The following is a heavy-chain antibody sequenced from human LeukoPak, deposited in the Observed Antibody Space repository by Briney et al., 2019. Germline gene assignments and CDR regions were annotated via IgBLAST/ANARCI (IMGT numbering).Heavy chain of an antibody. CDR2: IKEDGSEK. CDR1: GFTFKTYW. Sequence: GGSLRLSCAASGFTFKTYWMHWVRQAPGKGLEWVANIKEDGSEKYYVGSVKGRFTISRDNSKNTLYLQMKSLRVEDTAIYYCAKHRGSSYGSLDYWGQGILVTVSS. J-gene: IGHJ4*02. V-gene: IGHV3-7*03. CDR3: AKHRGSSYGSLDY. D-gene: IGHD5-18*01.